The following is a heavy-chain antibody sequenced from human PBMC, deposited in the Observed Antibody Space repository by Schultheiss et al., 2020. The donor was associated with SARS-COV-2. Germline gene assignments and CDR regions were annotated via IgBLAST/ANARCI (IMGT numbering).Heavy chain of an antibody. D-gene: IGHD5-12*01. J-gene: IGHJ3*02. CDR2: ISSSGSTI. CDR1: GFTFSDYY. CDR3: TTWLRSDAFDI. Sequence: GGSLRLSCAASGFTFSDYYMSWIRQAPGKGLEWVSYISSSGSTIYYADSVKGRFTISRDNAKNSLYLQMNSLKTEDTAVYYCTTWLRSDAFDIWGQGTMVTVSS. V-gene: IGHV3-11*01.